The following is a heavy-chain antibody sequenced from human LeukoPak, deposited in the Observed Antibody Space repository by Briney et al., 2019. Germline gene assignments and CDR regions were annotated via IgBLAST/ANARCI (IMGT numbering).Heavy chain of an antibody. CDR1: GGTFSSYA. CDR2: IIPIFGTA. CDR3: AREPGIAVAGTGGFDP. Sequence: SVKVSCKASGGTFSSYAISWVRQAPGQGLEWMGGIIPIFGTANYAQKFQGRVTITADESTSTAYMELSSLRSEDTAVYYCAREPGIAVAGTGGFDPWGQGTLVTVSS. J-gene: IGHJ5*02. D-gene: IGHD6-19*01. V-gene: IGHV1-69*13.